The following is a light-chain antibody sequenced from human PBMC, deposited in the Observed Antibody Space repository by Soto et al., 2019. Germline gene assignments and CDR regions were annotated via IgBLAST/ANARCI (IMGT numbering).Light chain of an antibody. Sequence: EIVLTQSPGTLSLSPGERATLSCRASQSFGSRNLAWYQQKPGQAPRLLIYGASSRATGIPDRFSGSGSVTDFTLTISRLEPEDFAVYYCQQYGSSPYTLGQGTKLQIK. CDR3: QQYGSSPYT. CDR2: GAS. V-gene: IGKV3-20*01. J-gene: IGKJ2*01. CDR1: QSFGSRN.